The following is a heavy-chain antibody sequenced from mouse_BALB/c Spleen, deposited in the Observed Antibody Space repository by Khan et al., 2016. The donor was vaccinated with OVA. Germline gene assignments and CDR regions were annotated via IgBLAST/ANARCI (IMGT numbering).Heavy chain of an antibody. Sequence: EVQLQQSGPDLVKPGASVKISCKASGYSFTVYYMTWVKQSHGKSPEWIGRVNPNNGDTNYNQNFKGKAILTVDKSSNTAYMELSSLTSEDSAVLYCARGHEFIPYWGQGTLVTVSA. J-gene: IGHJ3*01. CDR1: GYSFTVYY. CDR2: VNPNNGDT. CDR3: ARGHEFIPY. V-gene: IGHV1-26*01. D-gene: IGHD1-2*01.